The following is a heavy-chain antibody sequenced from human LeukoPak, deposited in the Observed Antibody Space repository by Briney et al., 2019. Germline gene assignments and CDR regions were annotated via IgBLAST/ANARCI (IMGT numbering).Heavy chain of an antibody. CDR2: INHSGST. V-gene: IGHV4-34*01. J-gene: IGHJ4*02. D-gene: IGHD3-3*01. CDR1: GGSFSGYY. CDR3: ARGSPWGYDFWSGYYKMGYFDY. Sequence: SETLSLTCAVYGGSFSGYYWSWIRQPPGKGLEWIGEINHSGSTNYNPSLKSRVTISVDTSKNQFSLKLSSVTAADTAVYYCARGSPWGYDFWSGYYKMGYFDYWGQGTLVTVSS.